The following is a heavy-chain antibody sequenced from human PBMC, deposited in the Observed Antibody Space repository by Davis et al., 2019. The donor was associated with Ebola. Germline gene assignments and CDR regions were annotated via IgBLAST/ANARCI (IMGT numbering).Heavy chain of an antibody. CDR1: GVSISRHY. V-gene: IGHV4-59*03. J-gene: IGHJ4*02. D-gene: IGHD3-10*01. Sequence: PSETLSLTCTVSGVSISRHYWSWIRQPPGKRLEWIGSIYYTGSAYYNSSLASRATISVDTSKNQFSLKLTSVTAADTAMYYCSEGGSSVRGQGTLVTVSS. CDR2: IYYTGSA. CDR3: SEGGSSV.